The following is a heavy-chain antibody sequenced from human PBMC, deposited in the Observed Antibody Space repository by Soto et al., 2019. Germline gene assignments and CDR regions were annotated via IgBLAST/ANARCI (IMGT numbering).Heavy chain of an antibody. J-gene: IGHJ4*02. Sequence: QAGGSLRLSCTASGFTFGDYAMSWFRQAPGKGLEWVGFIRSKAYGGTTEYAASVKGRFTISRDDSKSIAYLQMNSLKTEDTAVYYCTRDYRDYGDYTNLDYWGQGTLVTVSS. D-gene: IGHD4-17*01. CDR2: IRSKAYGGTT. V-gene: IGHV3-49*03. CDR1: GFTFGDYA. CDR3: TRDYRDYGDYTNLDY.